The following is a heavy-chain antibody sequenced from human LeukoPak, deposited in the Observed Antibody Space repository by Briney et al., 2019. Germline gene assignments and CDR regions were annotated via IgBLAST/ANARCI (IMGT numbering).Heavy chain of an antibody. J-gene: IGHJ4*02. CDR2: IKSDGSST. Sequence: PGGSLRLSCAASGFTFSSYWMHWVRQAPGKGLVWVSCIKSDGSSTTYADSVKGRFTTSRDNAKNTLHLQMNSLRAEDTAVYYCARDSSSWYYDYWGQGTLVTVSS. CDR3: ARDSSSWYYDY. V-gene: IGHV3-74*03. D-gene: IGHD6-13*01. CDR1: GFTFSSYW.